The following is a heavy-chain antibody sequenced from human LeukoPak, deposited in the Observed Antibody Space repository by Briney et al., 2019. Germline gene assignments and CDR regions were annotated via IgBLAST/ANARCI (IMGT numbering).Heavy chain of an antibody. D-gene: IGHD6-13*01. V-gene: IGHV5-51*01. Sequence: GESLKISCKGSDYSFTSYWIGWVRQMPGKGLEWMGIIYPGDSDTRYSPSFQGQVTISADKSISTAYLQWSSLKASDTAMYYCARIRSGIAAAGSSDYWGQGTLVTVSS. CDR3: ARIRSGIAAAGSSDY. CDR2: IYPGDSDT. J-gene: IGHJ4*02. CDR1: DYSFTSYW.